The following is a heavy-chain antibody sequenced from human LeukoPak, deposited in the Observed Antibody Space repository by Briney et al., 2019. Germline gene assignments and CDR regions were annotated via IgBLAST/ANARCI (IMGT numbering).Heavy chain of an antibody. CDR1: GFTFNNYR. Sequence: GGSLRLSCAASGFTFNNYRMNWVRQAPGKGLEWVSSISTTSSYIYYADSVKGRFTISRDNAKNSLYMQMNSLRAEDTAVYYCARDGLIDSSGWYGYWGQGTLVTVSS. D-gene: IGHD6-19*01. CDR2: ISTTSSYI. CDR3: ARDGLIDSSGWYGY. J-gene: IGHJ4*02. V-gene: IGHV3-21*01.